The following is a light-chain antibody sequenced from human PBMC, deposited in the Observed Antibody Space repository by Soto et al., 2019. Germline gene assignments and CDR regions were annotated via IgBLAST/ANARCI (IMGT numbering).Light chain of an antibody. J-gene: IGKJ5*01. CDR3: QQCYSPRIT. CDR1: QSISSY. CDR2: AAS. Sequence: IQLTPSPSSLSSYIVYIVTITCRASQSISSYLNWYQQKPGKAPKLLIYAASSLQSGVPSRFSGSGSGTDFALTIFILQPEDFATYYCQQCYSPRITLGEGTRLEIK. V-gene: IGKV1-39*01.